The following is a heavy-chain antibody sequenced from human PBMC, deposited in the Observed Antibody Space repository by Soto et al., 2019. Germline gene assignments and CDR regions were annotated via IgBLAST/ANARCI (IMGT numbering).Heavy chain of an antibody. Sequence: PSETLSLTCSVSGASIISYYWSWIRQPPGKGLEWIGYISYSGSTNYSPSLKSRATISRDTSKNQFSLKLNSVTSADTAVYYCARHRQDYDILPSYSGDPVFDYWGQGTLVTVSS. CDR3: ARHRQDYDILPSYSGDPVFDY. CDR2: ISYSGST. D-gene: IGHD3-9*01. CDR1: GASIISYY. V-gene: IGHV4-59*01. J-gene: IGHJ4*02.